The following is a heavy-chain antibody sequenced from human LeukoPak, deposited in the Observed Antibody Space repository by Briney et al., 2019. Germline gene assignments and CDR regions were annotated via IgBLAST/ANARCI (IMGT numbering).Heavy chain of an antibody. V-gene: IGHV3-21*01. CDR2: FGTRSTSI. CDR3: AREVSEGFDF. Sequence: GGSLRLSCTAPGFTFSGYSMNWIRQAPGKGLEWVSSFGTRSTSIYHAGSVKGRFAISRDNAKNSLYLQMNSLRAEDTALYYCAREVSEGFDFWGQGTLVTVSS. J-gene: IGHJ4*02. D-gene: IGHD3-22*01. CDR1: GFTFSGYS.